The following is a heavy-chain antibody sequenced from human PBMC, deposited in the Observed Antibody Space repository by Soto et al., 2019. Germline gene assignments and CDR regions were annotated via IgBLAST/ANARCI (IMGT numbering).Heavy chain of an antibody. CDR3: GATTSYDCVWGSYRYWGDAFDL. J-gene: IGHJ3*01. CDR2: ISFDGINK. D-gene: IGHD3-16*02. Sequence: QVQLVESGGGVVQPGRSLRLSCAASGFIFSTYGMHWVRQAPGKGLEWVAVISFDGINKYSADSVKGRFSISRDNSKNTFYVQMKSVRADDTAVYYCGATTSYDCVWGSYRYWGDAFDLWSRGTMVSVSS. V-gene: IGHV3-30*03. CDR1: GFIFSTYG.